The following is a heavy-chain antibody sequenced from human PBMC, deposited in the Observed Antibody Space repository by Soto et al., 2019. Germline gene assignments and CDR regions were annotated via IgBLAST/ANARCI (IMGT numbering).Heavy chain of an antibody. V-gene: IGHV4-34*01. CDR2: INHSGST. CDR1: GGSFSGYW. D-gene: IGHD6-13*01. Sequence: SETLCLTCAVYGGSFSGYWWSWIRQPPGKGLEWIGEINHSGSTNYNPSLKSRVTISVDTSKNQFSLKLSSVTAADTAVYYCAREKTYSSSWYHDYWGQGPLVTVS. CDR3: AREKTYSSSWYHDY. J-gene: IGHJ4*02.